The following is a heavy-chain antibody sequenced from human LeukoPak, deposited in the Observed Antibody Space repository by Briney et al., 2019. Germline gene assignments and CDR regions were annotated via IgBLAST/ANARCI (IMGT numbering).Heavy chain of an antibody. CDR3: ARARYSSSWYPDYYYYGMDV. CDR1: GYTFTGYY. Sequence: ASVKVSCKASGYTFTGYYRHWVRQAPGQGLEWMGWINPNSGGTNYAQKFQGRVTMTRDTSISTAYMELSRLRSDDTAVYYCARARYSSSWYPDYYYYGMDVWGQGTTVTVSS. V-gene: IGHV1-2*02. CDR2: INPNSGGT. D-gene: IGHD6-13*01. J-gene: IGHJ6*02.